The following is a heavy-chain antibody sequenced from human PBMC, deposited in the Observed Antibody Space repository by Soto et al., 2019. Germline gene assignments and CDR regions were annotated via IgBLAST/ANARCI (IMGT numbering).Heavy chain of an antibody. J-gene: IGHJ4*02. V-gene: IGHV4-59*08. CDR1: NDSISPYY. D-gene: IGHD3-10*01. Sequence: SETLSLTCTVSNDSISPYYWSWIRQPPGKGLEWIGFIYYSGSTTYNPSLKSRVTISVDTSKNQFSLKLTSVTAADTAIYYCARRRFGELSDFDYWGQGALVTVSS. CDR3: ARRRFGELSDFDY. CDR2: IYYSGST.